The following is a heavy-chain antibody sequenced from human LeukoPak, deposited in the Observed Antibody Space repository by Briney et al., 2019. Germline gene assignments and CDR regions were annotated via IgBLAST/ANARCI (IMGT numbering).Heavy chain of an antibody. CDR2: IYYSGST. D-gene: IGHD3-22*01. V-gene: IGHV4-59*01. Sequence: SETLSLTCTVSGGSISSYYWSWIRQPPGKGLEWIGYIYYSGSTNYNPSLKSRVTISVDTSKNQFSLKLSSVTAADTAVYYCARNYYDSSGYLVYAFDIWGQGTMVTVS. CDR1: GGSISSYY. CDR3: ARNYYDSSGYLVYAFDI. J-gene: IGHJ3*02.